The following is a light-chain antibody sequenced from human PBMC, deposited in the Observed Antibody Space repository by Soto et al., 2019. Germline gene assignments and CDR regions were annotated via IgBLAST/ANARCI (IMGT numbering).Light chain of an antibody. CDR3: NSYTTSSTHV. J-gene: IGLJ1*01. Sequence: QSVLTQPASVSGSPGLSITLSCTGTSSDVGAYNFVSWYQQHPGKATKLIIYDVSNRPSGVSNRFSGSKSGNTASLTISGLQAEDEADYYCNSYTTSSTHVFGTGTKVTVL. V-gene: IGLV2-14*03. CDR2: DVS. CDR1: SSDVGAYNF.